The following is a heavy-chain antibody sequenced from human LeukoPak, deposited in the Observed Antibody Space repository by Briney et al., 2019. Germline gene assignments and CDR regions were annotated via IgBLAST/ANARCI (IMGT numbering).Heavy chain of an antibody. J-gene: IGHJ6*03. Sequence: SVKVSCKASGYTFTSYGISWVRQAPGQGLEWVGGIIPIFGTANYAQKFQGRVTITADESTSTAYMELSSLRSEDTAVYYCASLVSIRYSSSWYPYYYYYMDVRGKGTTVTISS. V-gene: IGHV1-69*13. CDR1: GYTFTSYG. CDR2: IIPIFGTA. CDR3: ASLVSIRYSSSWYPYYYYYMDV. D-gene: IGHD6-13*01.